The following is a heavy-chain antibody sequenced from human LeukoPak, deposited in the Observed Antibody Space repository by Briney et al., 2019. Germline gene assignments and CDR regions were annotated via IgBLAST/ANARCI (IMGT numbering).Heavy chain of an antibody. CDR2: IYYSEST. J-gene: IGHJ5*02. D-gene: IGHD3-3*01. Sequence: PSETLSLTCTVSGGSISSSSYYWGWIRQPPGKGLEWIGSIYYSESTYYNPSLKSQVTISVDTSKNQFSLKLSSVTAADTAVYYCARQPEPATNYDFWSGSATGWFDPWGQGTLVTVSS. CDR3: ARQPEPATNYDFWSGSATGWFDP. V-gene: IGHV4-39*01. CDR1: GGSISSSSYY.